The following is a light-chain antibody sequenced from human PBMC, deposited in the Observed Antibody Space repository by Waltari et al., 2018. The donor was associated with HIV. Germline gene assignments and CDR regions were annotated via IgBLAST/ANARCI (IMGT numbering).Light chain of an antibody. V-gene: IGKV1-39*01. Sequence: EIQLTPSPSSLSASVGDVVTITCRSSQTISTSLNWYQQKPGKAPKILISSASSLQSGVPSRFSASGSGTDFTLTISNLQPDDYATYYCQQSYSSPLTFGPGTEVDVK. CDR1: QTISTS. CDR2: SAS. J-gene: IGKJ3*01. CDR3: QQSYSSPLT.